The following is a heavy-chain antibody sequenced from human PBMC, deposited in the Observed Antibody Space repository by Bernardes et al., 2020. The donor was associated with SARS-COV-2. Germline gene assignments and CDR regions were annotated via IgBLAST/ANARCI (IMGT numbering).Heavy chain of an antibody. CDR1: GGPISSYY. D-gene: IGHD6-13*01. CDR2: IYYSGST. CDR3: ARRGQQHYGMDV. V-gene: IGHV4-59*08. Sequence: SETLSLTCTVSGGPISSYYWSWIRQPPGKGLEWIGYIYYSGSTNYNPSHKSRVTISVDTSKNQFPLKLSSVTAADTAVYYCARRGQQHYGMDVWGQGTTVTVSS. J-gene: IGHJ6*02.